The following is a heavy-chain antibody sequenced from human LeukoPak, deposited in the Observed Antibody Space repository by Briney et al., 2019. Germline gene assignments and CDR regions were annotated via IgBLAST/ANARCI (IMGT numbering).Heavy chain of an antibody. Sequence: GGSLRLSCAASGFSFSSYSMNWVRQAPGKGLEWVSYISGSSSTICYADSVKGRFTISRDNAKNSLDLQMNSLRTEDTAVYYCAGGHWLVLDVFDIWGQGTMVTVSS. CDR3: AGGHWLVLDVFDI. V-gene: IGHV3-48*01. J-gene: IGHJ3*02. CDR2: ISGSSSTI. D-gene: IGHD6-19*01. CDR1: GFSFSSYS.